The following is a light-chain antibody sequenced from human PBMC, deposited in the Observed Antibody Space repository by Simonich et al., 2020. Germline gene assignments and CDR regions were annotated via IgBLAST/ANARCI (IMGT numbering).Light chain of an antibody. CDR3: SSYAGSNLWV. Sequence: QSALTQPPSASGSPGRSVTISCTGTSSDVGGYNYVSWYQQHPGKAPKHMIYEVSRRPSGVPDRFSGSKSGNTASLTVSGLQAEDEADYYCSSYAGSNLWVFGGGTKLTVL. V-gene: IGLV2-8*01. CDR2: EVS. CDR1: SSDVGGYNY. J-gene: IGLJ3*02.